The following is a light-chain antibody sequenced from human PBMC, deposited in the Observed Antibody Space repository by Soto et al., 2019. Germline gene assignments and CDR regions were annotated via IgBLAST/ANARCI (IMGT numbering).Light chain of an antibody. CDR3: QQSYTTLWT. V-gene: IGKV1-39*01. Sequence: DIQMTQSPSSLAASVGDRVTITCRASQRINNFLNWYQQKPGKAPKLLIYSASSLQTAVSSRFSGSGSGTEFTLTISSLQLEDFATYFCQQSYTTLWTFGPGTKVDIK. J-gene: IGKJ1*01. CDR2: SAS. CDR1: QRINNF.